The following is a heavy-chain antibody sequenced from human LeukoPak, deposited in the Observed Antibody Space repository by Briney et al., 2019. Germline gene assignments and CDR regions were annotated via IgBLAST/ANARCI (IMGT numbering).Heavy chain of an antibody. D-gene: IGHD4-17*01. V-gene: IGHV3-15*07. J-gene: IGHJ4*02. CDR3: TTGPTVPPRGY. CDR1: GFTFSNAW. Sequence: PGGSLRLSCAASGFTFSNAWMNWVRQAPGKGLEWVGRIKSKTDGGTTDYAAPVKCRFTIAIDESKNTLYLPMNSLNTEDTAVYYCTTGPTVPPRGYWGQGTLVTVSS. CDR2: IKSKTDGGTT.